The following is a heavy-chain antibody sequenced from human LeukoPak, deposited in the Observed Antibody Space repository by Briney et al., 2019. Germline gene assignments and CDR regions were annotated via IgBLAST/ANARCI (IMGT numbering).Heavy chain of an antibody. Sequence: PSETLSLTCTVSGGSISSYYWSWIRQPAGKGLEWIGRIYTSGSTNYNPSLKSRVTMSVDTSKNQFSLKLSSVTAADTAVYYCANPTPGIAAAGIYFEAFHIWGQGTMVTVSS. CDR3: ANPTPGIAAAGIYFEAFHI. J-gene: IGHJ3*02. D-gene: IGHD6-13*01. CDR2: IYTSGST. V-gene: IGHV4-4*07. CDR1: GGSISSYY.